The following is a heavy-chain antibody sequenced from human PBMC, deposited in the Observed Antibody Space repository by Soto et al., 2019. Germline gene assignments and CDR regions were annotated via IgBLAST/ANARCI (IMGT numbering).Heavy chain of an antibody. J-gene: IGHJ6*02. V-gene: IGHV3-48*03. CDR1: GFTFSSYE. CDR2: ISVSGTMR. Sequence: QLVESGGGSVQPGRSLRLSCAPSGFTFSSYEMNWVRQAPGKGLEWVSYISVSGTMRVYADAVKGRFTIYRDNTKKILYLQMNSLRAEDTALYYCATAGLTGTVWGQGTTVTVSS. D-gene: IGHD3-9*01. CDR3: ATAGLTGTV.